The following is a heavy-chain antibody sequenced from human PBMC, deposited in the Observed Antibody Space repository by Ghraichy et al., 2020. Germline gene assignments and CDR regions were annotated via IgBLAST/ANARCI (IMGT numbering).Heavy chain of an antibody. CDR3: ATPLNTNSYGSGSTFGH. CDR2: IKSRLDGGTT. J-gene: IGHJ4*02. V-gene: IGHV3-15*01. CDR1: GVTINNAW. Sequence: GGSLRLSCAGSGVTINNAWVSWVRQVPGTGLEWLGRIKSRLDGGTTDYATFVKGRFTISREDSKNTVYLQMNSLTTEDTAVYYCATPLNTNSYGSGSTFGHWGQGTLVTVSS. D-gene: IGHD3-10*01.